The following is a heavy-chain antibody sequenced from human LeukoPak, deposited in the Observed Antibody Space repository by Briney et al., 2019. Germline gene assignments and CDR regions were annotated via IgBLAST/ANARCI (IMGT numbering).Heavy chain of an antibody. D-gene: IGHD3-22*01. Sequence: LSLTCTVSGGSISSYYWSWVRQAPGKGLEWVSGISWNSGSIGYADSVKGRFTISRDNAKNSLYLQMNSLRAEDTALYYCAKGEYYYDSSGYYFDYWGQGTLVTVSS. J-gene: IGHJ4*02. CDR2: ISWNSGSI. CDR3: AKGEYYYDSSGYYFDY. V-gene: IGHV3-9*01. CDR1: GGSISSYY.